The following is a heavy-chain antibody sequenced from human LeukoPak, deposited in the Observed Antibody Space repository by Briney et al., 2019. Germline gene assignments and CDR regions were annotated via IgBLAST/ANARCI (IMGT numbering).Heavy chain of an antibody. V-gene: IGHV3-21*01. J-gene: IGHJ3*02. CDR2: ISSSSSYI. CDR3: ARDVAHDSGGPFRGDAFDI. CDR1: GFTFSSYS. D-gene: IGHD3-22*01. Sequence: PGGSLRLSCAASGFTFSSYSMNWVRQAPGKGLEWVSSISSSSSYIYYADSVKGRFTISRDNAKNSLYLQMNSLRAEDTAVYYCARDVAHDSGGPFRGDAFDIWGQGAMVTVSS.